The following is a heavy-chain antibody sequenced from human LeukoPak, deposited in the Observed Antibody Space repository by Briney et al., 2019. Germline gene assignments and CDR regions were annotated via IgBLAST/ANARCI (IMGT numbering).Heavy chain of an antibody. CDR1: GGSFSGYY. Sequence: SETLSLTCAVYGGSFSGYYWSWIRQPPGKGLEWIGEINHSGSTNFNLSLKSRVTISVDTSKNQFSLKLSSVTAADTAVYYCARGSKTRSVTTHFDYWGQGTLVTVSS. CDR3: ARGSKTRSVTTHFDY. D-gene: IGHD4-17*01. J-gene: IGHJ4*02. V-gene: IGHV4-34*01. CDR2: INHSGST.